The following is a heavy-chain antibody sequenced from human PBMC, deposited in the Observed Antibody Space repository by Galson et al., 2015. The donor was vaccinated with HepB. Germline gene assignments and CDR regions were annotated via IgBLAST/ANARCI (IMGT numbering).Heavy chain of an antibody. CDR3: AKRSRVATHPEYSYGLGDFDY. CDR2: ISGSGGST. V-gene: IGHV3-23*01. J-gene: IGHJ4*02. D-gene: IGHD5-18*01. CDR1: GFTFSSYA. Sequence: SLRLSCAASGFTFSSYAMSWVRQAPGKGLEWVSAISGSGGSTYYADSVKGRFTISRDNSKNTLYLQMNSLRAEDTAVYYCAKRSRVATHPEYSYGLGDFDYWGQGTLVTVSS.